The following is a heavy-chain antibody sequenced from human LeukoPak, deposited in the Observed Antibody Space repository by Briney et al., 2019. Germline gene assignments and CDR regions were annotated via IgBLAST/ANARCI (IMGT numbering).Heavy chain of an antibody. J-gene: IGHJ4*02. Sequence: SETLSLTCTVSGGSISSYYWSWIRQPPGKGLEWIGYIYYSGSTYYNPSLKSRVTISVDTSKNQFSLKLSSVTAADTAVYYCARLYYYGSGSYARYFDYWGQGTLVTVSS. CDR3: ARLYYYGSGSYARYFDY. D-gene: IGHD3-10*01. CDR2: IYYSGST. CDR1: GGSISSYY. V-gene: IGHV4-59*04.